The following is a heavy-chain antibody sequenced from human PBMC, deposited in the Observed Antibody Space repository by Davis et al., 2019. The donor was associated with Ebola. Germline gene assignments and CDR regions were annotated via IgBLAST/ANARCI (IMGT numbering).Heavy chain of an antibody. CDR1: GGSFSGYY. CDR3: AQYSSSSEAFDI. J-gene: IGHJ3*02. D-gene: IGHD6-6*01. Sequence: SETLSLTCAVYGGSFSGYYWSWIRQPPGKGLGWIGEINHSGSTNYNPSLKSRVTISVDTSKNQFSLKLSSVTAADTAVYYCAQYSSSSEAFDIWGQGTMVTVSS. CDR2: INHSGST. V-gene: IGHV4-34*01.